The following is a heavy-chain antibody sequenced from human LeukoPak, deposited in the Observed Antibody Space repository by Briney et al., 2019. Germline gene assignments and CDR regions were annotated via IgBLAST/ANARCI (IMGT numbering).Heavy chain of an antibody. D-gene: IGHD6-19*01. CDR2: IRGSGGST. V-gene: IGHV3-23*01. J-gene: IGHJ6*02. Sequence: GGSLRLSCAASGLTFTSDAMSWVRQAPGKGLEWVSAIRGSGGSTYYADSVKGRFTISRDNSKNTLNLQRNSLRAEDTAVYYCAKGTDIAVAGTAYYYYGMDVWGQGTTVTVSS. CDR3: AKGTDIAVAGTAYYYYGMDV. CDR1: GLTFTSDA.